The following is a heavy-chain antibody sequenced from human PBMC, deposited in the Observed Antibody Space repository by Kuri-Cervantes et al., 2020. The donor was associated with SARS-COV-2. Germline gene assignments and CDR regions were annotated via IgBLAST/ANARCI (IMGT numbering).Heavy chain of an antibody. J-gene: IGHJ4*02. V-gene: IGHV3-21*01. CDR1: GFTFGDYA. CDR3: ARWGVYYFDY. Sequence: GGSLRLSCTASGFTFGDYAMSWVRQAPGKGLEWVSSISSSSSYIYYADSVKGRFTISRDNAKNSLYLRMNSLRAEDTAVYYCARWGVYYFDYWGQGTLVTVSS. CDR2: ISSSSSYI. D-gene: IGHD3-16*01.